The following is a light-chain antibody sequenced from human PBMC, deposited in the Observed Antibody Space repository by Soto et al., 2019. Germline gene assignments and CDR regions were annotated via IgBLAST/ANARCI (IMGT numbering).Light chain of an antibody. J-gene: IGLJ1*01. Sequence: VLTQPPSVSGAPGQRVTISCTGSSSNIGAGYDVHWYQQLPGTAPKLLIYTNSIRPSGVPGRFSGSKSGTSASLAITGLQAEDEADYFCQSYDSSLSGYVFGTGTKVTVL. CDR3: QSYDSSLSGYV. CDR2: TNS. V-gene: IGLV1-40*01. CDR1: SSNIGAGYD.